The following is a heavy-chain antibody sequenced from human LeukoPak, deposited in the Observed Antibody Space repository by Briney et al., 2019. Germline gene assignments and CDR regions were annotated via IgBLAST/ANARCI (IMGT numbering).Heavy chain of an antibody. V-gene: IGHV3-64D*06. Sequence: PGGSLRLSCSASGFTFSSYAMHWVRQAPGKGLEYVSAISSNGGSTYYADSVKGRFTISGDNSKNTLYLQMSSLRAEDTAVYYCVKDGQTIAAAGFFDYWGQGTLVTVSS. J-gene: IGHJ4*02. D-gene: IGHD6-13*01. CDR3: VKDGQTIAAAGFFDY. CDR1: GFTFSSYA. CDR2: ISSNGGST.